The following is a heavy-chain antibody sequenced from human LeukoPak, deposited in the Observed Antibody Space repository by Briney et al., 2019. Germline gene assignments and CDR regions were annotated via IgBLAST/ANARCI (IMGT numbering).Heavy chain of an antibody. V-gene: IGHV1-18*01. CDR3: ARDGLRLGELSPTPDY. J-gene: IGHJ4*02. CDR2: ISAYNGNT. CDR1: GYTFTSYG. Sequence: ASVKVSCKASGYTFTSYGISWVRQAPGQGLEWMGWISAYNGNTNYAQKLQGGVTMTTDTSTSTAYMELRSLRSDDTAVYYCARDGLRLGELSPTPDYWGQGTLVTVSS. D-gene: IGHD3-16*02.